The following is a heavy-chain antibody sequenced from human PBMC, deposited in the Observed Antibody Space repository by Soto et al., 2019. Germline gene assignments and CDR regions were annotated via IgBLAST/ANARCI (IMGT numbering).Heavy chain of an antibody. CDR2: ISSSSSYI. J-gene: IGHJ3*02. V-gene: IGHV3-21*01. Sequence: GGSLRLSCAASGFTFSSYSMNWVRQAPGKGLEWVSSISSSSSYIYYADSVKGRFTISRDNAKNSLYLQMNSLRAEDTAVDYCARDYYDSSSYDAFDIWGQGTMVTVSS. CDR3: ARDYYDSSSYDAFDI. CDR1: GFTFSSYS. D-gene: IGHD3-22*01.